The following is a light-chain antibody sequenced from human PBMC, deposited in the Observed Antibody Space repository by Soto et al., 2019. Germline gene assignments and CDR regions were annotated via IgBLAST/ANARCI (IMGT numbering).Light chain of an antibody. CDR3: QQRVNRVT. Sequence: DIVLTQSPGTLSLSPGDRATLSCRASQSVSNYVAWYQQRPGQAPRLLIYDSSNRATGIPPRFSGSGSGTDFTLTISSLESEDFAVYYCQQRVNRVTFGGGTKVDIK. J-gene: IGKJ4*01. V-gene: IGKV3-11*01. CDR2: DSS. CDR1: QSVSNY.